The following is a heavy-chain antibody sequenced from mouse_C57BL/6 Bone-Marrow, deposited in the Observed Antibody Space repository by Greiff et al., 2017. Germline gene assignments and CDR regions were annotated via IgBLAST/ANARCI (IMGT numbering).Heavy chain of an antibody. V-gene: IGHV1-53*01. CDR2: INPSNGGT. Sequence: VHLVESGTELVKPGASVKLSCKASGYTFTSYWMHWVKQRPGQGLEWIGNINPSNGGTNYNEKFKSKATLTVDKSSSTAYMQLSSLTSEDSAVYYCARSDYYGRRPFAYWGQGTLVTVSA. D-gene: IGHD1-1*01. CDR1: GYTFTSYW. J-gene: IGHJ3*01. CDR3: ARSDYYGRRPFAY.